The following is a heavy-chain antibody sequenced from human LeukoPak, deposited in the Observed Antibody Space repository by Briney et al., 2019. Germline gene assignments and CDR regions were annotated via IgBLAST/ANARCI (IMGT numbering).Heavy chain of an antibody. Sequence: GGSLRLSCAASGFTFTSYAMTWVRQAPGKGLEWVSTISGNSHIAYYADSVKGRFTISRDISKNTLYLQMNSLRAEDTAVYYCARDPQVTAIHDAFDIWGQGTMVTVSS. CDR3: ARDPQVTAIHDAFDI. V-gene: IGHV3-23*01. D-gene: IGHD2-21*02. CDR1: GFTFTSYA. J-gene: IGHJ3*02. CDR2: ISGNSHIA.